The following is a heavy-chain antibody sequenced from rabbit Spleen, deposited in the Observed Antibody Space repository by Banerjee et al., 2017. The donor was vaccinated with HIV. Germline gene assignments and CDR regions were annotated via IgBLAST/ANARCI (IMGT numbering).Heavy chain of an antibody. D-gene: IGHD4-2*01. J-gene: IGHJ3*01. CDR3: ARSPAGSNPL. CDR2: INGGSSGST. Sequence: QEQLEESGGDLVKPEGSLTLTCKASGFDFSSDAMCWVRQAPGKGLEWIACINGGSSGSTWYASWARGRLTMSKTSSTTVTLQMTSLTGADTATYFCARSPAGSNPLWGQGTLVTVS. CDR1: GFDFSSDA. V-gene: IGHV1S45*01.